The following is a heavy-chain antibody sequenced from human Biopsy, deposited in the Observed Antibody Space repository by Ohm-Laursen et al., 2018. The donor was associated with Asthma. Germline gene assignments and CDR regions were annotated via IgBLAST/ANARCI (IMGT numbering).Heavy chain of an antibody. J-gene: IGHJ1*01. V-gene: IGHV3-7*01. CDR2: IKPDGTER. D-gene: IGHD3-3*02. CDR1: GFTFSTYC. Sequence: SLRLSCAASGFTFSTYCMSWVRQAPGKDLEWVANIKPDGTERYYVDSVKGRFTISRDNAKNSLYLQMNSLRAEDTAVYYCARTFHFWSPYHAEHYQLWGQGTLVTVSS. CDR3: ARTFHFWSPYHAEHYQL.